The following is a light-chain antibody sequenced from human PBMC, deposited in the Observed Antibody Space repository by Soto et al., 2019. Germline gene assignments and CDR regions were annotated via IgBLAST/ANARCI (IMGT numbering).Light chain of an antibody. CDR3: QQRSNWPPIT. CDR2: GAS. J-gene: IGKJ5*01. CDR1: QTIGDND. Sequence: EIVLTQSPDTLSLSPGERGTLSCRASQTIGDNDLAWYQQKPGQAPRLLIYGASSRATGIPDRFSGSGSGTDFTLTISSLEPEDFAVYYCQQRSNWPPITFGQGTRLEIK. V-gene: IGKV3D-20*02.